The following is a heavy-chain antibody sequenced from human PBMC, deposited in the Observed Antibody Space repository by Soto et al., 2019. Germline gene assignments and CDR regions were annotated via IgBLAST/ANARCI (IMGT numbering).Heavy chain of an antibody. Sequence: TLSVPCSMSGERVSSNSAAWNWIQESPSRGLEWLGRTYYRSKWYNDYAVSVKSRITINPDTSKNQVSLQLNCLTPQHTAVYDCAIEVGYSSSWSNYFDDWGQGTLVTVSS. V-gene: IGHV6-1*01. CDR2: TYYRSKWYN. J-gene: IGHJ4*02. D-gene: IGHD6-13*01. CDR1: GERVSSNSAA. CDR3: AIEVGYSSSWSNYFDD.